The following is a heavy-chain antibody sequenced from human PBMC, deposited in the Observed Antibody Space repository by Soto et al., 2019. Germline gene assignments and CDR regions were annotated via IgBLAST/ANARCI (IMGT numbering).Heavy chain of an antibody. CDR3: ATARYNWKDFDY. Sequence: GGSLRLSCAASGFTFSSYGMHWVRQAPGKGLEWVAVISYDGSNKYYADSVKGRFTISRDNSKNTLYLQMSSLRAEDTAVYYCATARYNWKDFDYWGQGTLVTVSS. J-gene: IGHJ4*02. CDR2: ISYDGSNK. V-gene: IGHV3-30*03. D-gene: IGHD1-20*01. CDR1: GFTFSSYG.